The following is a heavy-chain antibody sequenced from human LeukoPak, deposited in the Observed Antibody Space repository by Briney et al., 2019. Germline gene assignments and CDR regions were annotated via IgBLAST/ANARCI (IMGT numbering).Heavy chain of an antibody. CDR2: IYHSGST. Sequence: SQTLSLTCAVSGGSISSGGYSWSWIRQPPGKGLEWIGYIYHSGSTNYNPSLKSRVTISVDTSKNQFSLKLSSVTAADTAVYYCAREVWLRPRRPFDYWGQGTLVTVSS. D-gene: IGHD5-12*01. CDR3: AREVWLRPRRPFDY. CDR1: GGSISSGGYS. J-gene: IGHJ4*02. V-gene: IGHV4-30-2*01.